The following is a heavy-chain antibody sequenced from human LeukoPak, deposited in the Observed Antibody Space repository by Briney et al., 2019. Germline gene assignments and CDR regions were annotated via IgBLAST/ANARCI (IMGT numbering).Heavy chain of an antibody. CDR3: AKEVSGWGDGFDY. CDR2: ISYDGSNK. D-gene: IGHD6-19*01. V-gene: IGHV3-30*18. Sequence: PGGSLRLSCAASGFTFSSYGMHWVRQAPGKGLEWVAIISYDGSNKYYADSVKGRITISRDNSKNTLYLQMNSLRAEDTALYYRAKEVSGWGDGFDYWGQGTLVTVSS. J-gene: IGHJ4*02. CDR1: GFTFSSYG.